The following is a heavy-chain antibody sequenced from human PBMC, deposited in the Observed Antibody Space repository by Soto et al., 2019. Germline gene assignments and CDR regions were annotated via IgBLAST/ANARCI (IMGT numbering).Heavy chain of an antibody. V-gene: IGHV4-34*01. Sequence: QVQLQQWGAGLLKPSETLSLTCAVYGGSFSGYYWSWIRQPPGKGLEWIGEINHSGSTNYNPSLKSRVTISVDTSKNQFSLKLSSVTAADTAVFYCARVGYCSSTSCRDYWGQGTLVTVSS. CDR3: ARVGYCSSTSCRDY. J-gene: IGHJ4*02. CDR2: INHSGST. CDR1: GGSFSGYY. D-gene: IGHD2-2*01.